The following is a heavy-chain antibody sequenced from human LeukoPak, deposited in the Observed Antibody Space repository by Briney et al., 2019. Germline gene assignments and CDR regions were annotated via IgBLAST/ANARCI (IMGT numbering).Heavy chain of an antibody. Sequence: SGTLSLTCTVSGGSITSGGYCWSWIRQHPGMGLEWIGYIYYSGSAYYNPSLKSRVTISVDTSKNQFSLKLSSVTAADTAVYYCARHGSGSYPYYYGMDVWGQGTTVTVSS. D-gene: IGHD3-10*01. V-gene: IGHV4-31*03. CDR1: GGSITSGGYC. CDR3: ARHGSGSYPYYYGMDV. CDR2: IYYSGSA. J-gene: IGHJ6*02.